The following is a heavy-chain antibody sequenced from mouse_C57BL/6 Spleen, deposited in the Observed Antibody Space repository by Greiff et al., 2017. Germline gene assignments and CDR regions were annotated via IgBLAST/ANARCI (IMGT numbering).Heavy chain of an antibody. CDR1: GYTFTSYW. Sequence: VQLQQPGAELVMPGASVKLSCKASGYTFTSYWMHWVKQRPGQGLEWIGEIDPSDSYTNYNKKFKGKSTLTVDKSSSPAYMQLSSLTSEDSAVYYCARWGNWNFDYWGQGTTLTVSS. J-gene: IGHJ2*01. V-gene: IGHV1-69*01. CDR2: IDPSDSYT. CDR3: ARWGNWNFDY. D-gene: IGHD2-1*01.